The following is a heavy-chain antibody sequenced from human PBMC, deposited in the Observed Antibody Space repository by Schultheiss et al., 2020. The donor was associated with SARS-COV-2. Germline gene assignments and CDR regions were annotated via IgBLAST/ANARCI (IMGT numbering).Heavy chain of an antibody. Sequence: ETLSLTCAVYGGSFSGYYWSWIRQPPGKGLEWIGEINHSGSTNYNPSLKSRVTISVDTSKNQFSLKLSSVTAADTAVYYCARGDYGSGSPRTLMDVWGQGTTVTVSS. D-gene: IGHD3-10*01. CDR3: ARGDYGSGSPRTLMDV. J-gene: IGHJ6*02. CDR1: GGSFSGYY. V-gene: IGHV4-34*01. CDR2: INHSGST.